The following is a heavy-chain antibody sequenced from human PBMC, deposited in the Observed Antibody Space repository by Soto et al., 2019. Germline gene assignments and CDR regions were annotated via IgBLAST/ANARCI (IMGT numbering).Heavy chain of an antibody. V-gene: IGHV5-51*01. J-gene: IGHJ4*02. CDR2: IYPGDSDT. Sequence: GESLKISCKGSGYSFTNYWIGWVRQMPGKGLEWMGIIYPGDSDTRYSPSFQGQVTISADKSISTAYLQWSSLKASDTAMYYCARYAARPRTMYYFDYWGQGTLVTV. CDR3: ARYAARPRTMYYFDY. CDR1: GYSFTNYW. D-gene: IGHD6-6*01.